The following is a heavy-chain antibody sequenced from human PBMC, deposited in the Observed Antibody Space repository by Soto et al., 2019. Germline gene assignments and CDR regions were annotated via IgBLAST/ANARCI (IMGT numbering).Heavy chain of an antibody. J-gene: IGHJ4*02. Sequence: EVQLLESGGGLVQPGGSLRLSCAASGFTFSSYAMSWVRQAPGKGLEWVSAISGSGGSTYYADSVKGRLTISRDNSKNTLYLQMNSLRAEDTAVYYGAKDFRGWVVVAASYWGQGTLVTVSS. CDR1: GFTFSSYA. CDR3: AKDFRGWVVVAASY. D-gene: IGHD2-15*01. V-gene: IGHV3-23*01. CDR2: ISGSGGST.